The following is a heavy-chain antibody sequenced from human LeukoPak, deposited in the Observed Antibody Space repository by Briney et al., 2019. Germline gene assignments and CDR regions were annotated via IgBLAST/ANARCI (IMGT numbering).Heavy chain of an antibody. J-gene: IGHJ4*02. V-gene: IGHV4-39*01. CDR3: ASVRWDYDY. CDR2: IYYSGST. Sequence: SETLSLTCTVSGGSISSSSYYWGWIRQRPGKGLEWVGSIYYSGSTYYNPSLKSRVTISVDTSKNQFSLKLSSVTAADTAVYYCASVRWDYDYWGQGTLVTVSS. CDR1: GGSISSSSYY. D-gene: IGHD3-10*01.